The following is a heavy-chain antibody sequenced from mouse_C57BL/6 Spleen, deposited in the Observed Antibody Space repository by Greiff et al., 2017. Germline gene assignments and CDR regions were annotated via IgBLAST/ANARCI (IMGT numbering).Heavy chain of an antibody. D-gene: IGHD1-1*01. V-gene: IGHV1-9*01. CDR3: ARANYYGSSYDYFDY. CDR2: LLPGSGST. Sequence: QVQLQQSGAELMKPGASVKLSCKATGYTFPGYWLAWVKQRPGHGLEWIGELLPGSGSTNYNEKCKGKATFTADTASNTAYMQLSSLTAEDSAIYYCARANYYGSSYDYFDYWGQGTTLTVSS. CDR1: GYTFPGYW. J-gene: IGHJ2*01.